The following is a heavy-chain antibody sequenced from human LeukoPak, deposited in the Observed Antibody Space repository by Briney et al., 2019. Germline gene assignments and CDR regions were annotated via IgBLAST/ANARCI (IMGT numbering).Heavy chain of an antibody. CDR3: ARDQMPVSPLINWFGP. V-gene: IGHV1-46*01. D-gene: IGHD2-2*01. CDR1: GYTFTSYY. J-gene: IGHJ5*02. Sequence: ASVKVSCKASGYTFTSYYMHWVRQAPGQGLEWMGIINPSGGSTSYAQKFQGRVTMTRDTSTSTVYMELSSLRSEDTAVYYCARDQMPVSPLINWFGPWGQGTLVTVSS. CDR2: INPSGGST.